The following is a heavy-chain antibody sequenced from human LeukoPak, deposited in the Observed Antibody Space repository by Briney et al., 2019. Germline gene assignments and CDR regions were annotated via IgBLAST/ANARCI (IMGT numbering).Heavy chain of an antibody. J-gene: IGHJ3*02. V-gene: IGHV4-39*07. CDR3: ARDPTGYCSSTSCYQRVAFDI. CDR1: GGSISSSSYY. D-gene: IGHD2-2*01. CDR2: IYYSGST. Sequence: PSEPPSLTCTVSGGSISSSSYYCGWIRRPPGKGLEWIGRIYYSGSTYYNPSLKSRVTISVDTSKNQFSLKLSSVTAADTAVYYCARDPTGYCSSTSCYQRVAFDIWGQGTMVTVSS.